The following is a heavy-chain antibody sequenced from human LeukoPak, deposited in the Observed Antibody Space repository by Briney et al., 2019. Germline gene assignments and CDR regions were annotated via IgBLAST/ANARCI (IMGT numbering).Heavy chain of an antibody. Sequence: SVKVSCKASGGTFSSYTISWVRQAPGQGLEWMGRIIPILGIANYAQKFQGRVTITADKTTSTAYMELSSLRSEDTAVYYCARVDYGGNSGFGYWGQGTLVTVSS. D-gene: IGHD4-23*01. CDR3: ARVDYGGNSGFGY. CDR1: GGTFSSYT. CDR2: IIPILGIA. J-gene: IGHJ4*02. V-gene: IGHV1-69*02.